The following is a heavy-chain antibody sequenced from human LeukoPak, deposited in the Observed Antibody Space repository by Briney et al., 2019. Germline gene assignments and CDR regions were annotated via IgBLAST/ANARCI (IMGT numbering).Heavy chain of an antibody. CDR2: IYYSGST. D-gene: IGHD2-21*01. V-gene: IGHV4-59*12. Sequence: SETLSLTCTVSGGSISSYYWSWIRQPPGKGLEWIGYIYYSGSTNYNPSLKSRVTISVDTSKNQFSLKLSSVTAADTAVYYCARDPGVYCGGDCYDYWGQGTLVAVSS. J-gene: IGHJ4*02. CDR3: ARDPGVYCGGDCYDY. CDR1: GGSISSYY.